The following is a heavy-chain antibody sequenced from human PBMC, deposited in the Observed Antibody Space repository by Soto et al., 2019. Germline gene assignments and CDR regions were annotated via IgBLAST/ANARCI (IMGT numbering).Heavy chain of an antibody. J-gene: IGHJ4*02. D-gene: IGHD3-10*01. CDR2: IWYDGSNK. Sequence: GGSLRLSCTASGFNFNNYGMHWVRQAPGKGLEWVAVIWYDGSNKYYAVSVKGRFTISRDNSKNTLYLQMSSLRAEDTAVYFCARDPSHGSGSYLDYWGQGTLVTV. CDR1: GFNFNNYG. CDR3: ARDPSHGSGSYLDY. V-gene: IGHV3-33*01.